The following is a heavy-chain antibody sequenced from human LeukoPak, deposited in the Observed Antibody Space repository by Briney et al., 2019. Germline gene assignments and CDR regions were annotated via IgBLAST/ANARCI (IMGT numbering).Heavy chain of an antibody. D-gene: IGHD3-22*01. CDR1: GGAISRYY. CDR3: ARHRFYDSSGYYEESYYFDY. J-gene: IGHJ4*02. Sequence: SETLSLTCTVSGGAISRYYWSWIRQPPGNGLEWIGYIYYSGSTNYNPSLKSRVTISVDTSKNQFSLKLSSVTAADTAVYYCARHRFYDSSGYYEESYYFDYWGQGTLVTVSS. V-gene: IGHV4-59*08. CDR2: IYYSGST.